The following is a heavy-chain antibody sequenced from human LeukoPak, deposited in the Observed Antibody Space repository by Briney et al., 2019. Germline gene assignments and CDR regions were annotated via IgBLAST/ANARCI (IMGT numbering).Heavy chain of an antibody. D-gene: IGHD3-10*02. CDR3: ARVQMFRRRADY. CDR2: IYYSGST. CDR1: GYSLSSGYY. Sequence: PSETLSLICAFSGYSLSSGYYWGWTRPPPGKGLEGIGNIYYSGSTYYNPSLKSRVTISVDTSKNQFSLKLNSVTAADTAVYYWARVQMFRRRADYWGQGPLVTVSA. V-gene: IGHV4-38-2*01. J-gene: IGHJ4*02.